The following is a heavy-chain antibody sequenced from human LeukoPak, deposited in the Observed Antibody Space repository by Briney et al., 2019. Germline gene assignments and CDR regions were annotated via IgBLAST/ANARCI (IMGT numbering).Heavy chain of an antibody. Sequence: PGRSLRLSCAASGFTFSNYGMYWVRQAPGKGLEWVAVISYDGNNKYYVDSVKGRFTISRDNSKNTLHLQMNSLRAEDAAVYYCPRGSSGPDYWGQGTLVTVSS. CDR1: GFTFSNYG. J-gene: IGHJ4*02. D-gene: IGHD6-19*01. V-gene: IGHV3-30*03. CDR2: ISYDGNNK. CDR3: PRGSSGPDY.